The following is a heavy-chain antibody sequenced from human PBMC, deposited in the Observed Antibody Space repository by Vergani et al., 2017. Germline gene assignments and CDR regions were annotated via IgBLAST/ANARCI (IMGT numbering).Heavy chain of an antibody. D-gene: IGHD3-3*01. Sequence: QVQLVQSGAEVKKPGSSVKVSCKASGGTFSSYAISWVRQAPGQGLEWMGGIIPIFGTANYAQKFQGRVTITADESTSTAYMELSSLRSEDTAVYYCARDYDFWSGYSTGNWFDPWGQGTLVTVSS. V-gene: IGHV1-69*01. CDR2: IIPIFGTA. J-gene: IGHJ5*02. CDR3: ARDYDFWSGYSTGNWFDP. CDR1: GGTFSSYA.